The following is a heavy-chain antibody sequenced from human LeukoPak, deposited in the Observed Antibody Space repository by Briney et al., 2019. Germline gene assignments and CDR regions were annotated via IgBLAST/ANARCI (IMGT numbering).Heavy chain of an antibody. V-gene: IGHV5-51*01. CDR1: GYSFTSYW. CDR3: ASGPGGSYGPFDAFDI. J-gene: IGHJ3*02. Sequence: GESLQISCKGSGYSFTSYWIGWVRQLPGKGLEWMGIIYPGDSDTRYSPSFQGQVTISADKSISTAYLQWSSLRASDTAMYYCASGPGGSYGPFDAFDIWGQGTMVTVSS. CDR2: IYPGDSDT. D-gene: IGHD1-26*01.